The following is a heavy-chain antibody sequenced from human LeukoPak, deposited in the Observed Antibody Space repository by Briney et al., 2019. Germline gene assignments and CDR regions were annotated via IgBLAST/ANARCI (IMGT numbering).Heavy chain of an antibody. J-gene: IGHJ4*02. V-gene: IGHV3-30*09. CDR2: ISYDGSNK. CDR1: GFTFSSYA. Sequence: GGSLRLSCAASGFTFSSYAMHWVRQAPGKGLEWVAVISYDGSNKYYADSVKGRFAISRDNSKNTLYLQMNSLRAEDTAVYYCARDYLGYWGQGTLVTVSS. CDR3: ARDYLGY.